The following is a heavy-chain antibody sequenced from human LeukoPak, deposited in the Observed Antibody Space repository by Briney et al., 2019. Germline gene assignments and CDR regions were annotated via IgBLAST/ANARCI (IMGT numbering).Heavy chain of an antibody. V-gene: IGHV3-64*01. D-gene: IGHD3-16*01. CDR2: ISSNGGST. J-gene: IGHJ4*02. CDR3: ARDQAGGQDY. Sequence: PGGSLRLSCAASGFTFSSYAMHWVRQAPGKGLEYVSAISSNGGSTYYANSVKGRFTISRDNSKNTLYLQMGSLRAEDMAVYYCARDQAGGQDYWGQGTLVTVSS. CDR1: GFTFSSYA.